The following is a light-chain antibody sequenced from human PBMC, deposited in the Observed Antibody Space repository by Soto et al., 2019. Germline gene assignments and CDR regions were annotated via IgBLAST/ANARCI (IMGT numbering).Light chain of an antibody. CDR2: YAS. CDR3: QQYNDWLGT. V-gene: IGKV3-15*01. J-gene: IGKJ3*01. CDR1: QSVLRN. Sequence: EIVMTQSPATLSVSPGERATLSCRTSQSVLRNLAWYQQKPGQAPRLLIYYASTRATGIPARFSGSGSGTEFTLTISSLQSEDFAVYYCQQYNDWLGTFGPGTKVHLK.